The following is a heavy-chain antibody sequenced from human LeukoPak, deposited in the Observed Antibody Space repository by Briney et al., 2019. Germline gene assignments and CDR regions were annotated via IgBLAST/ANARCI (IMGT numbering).Heavy chain of an antibody. Sequence: PGGSLRLSCAASGFTFSNYNTNWVRQAPGKGLEWVSSISSSSTYIYYADSVKGRFTISRDNAKNSLYLQMNSLRAEDTALYYCARDGVVVTAIPSGLYDYWGQGTLVTVSS. CDR1: GFTFSNYN. D-gene: IGHD2-21*02. J-gene: IGHJ4*02. CDR3: ARDGVVVTAIPSGLYDY. CDR2: ISSSSTYI. V-gene: IGHV3-21*01.